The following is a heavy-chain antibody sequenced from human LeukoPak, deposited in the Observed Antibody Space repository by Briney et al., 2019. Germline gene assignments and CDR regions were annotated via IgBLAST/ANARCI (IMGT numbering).Heavy chain of an antibody. CDR3: AIMHGYYDGSGYWVQ. CDR1: GFTFSNYG. V-gene: IGHV3-23*01. Sequence: GGSLRLSCAASGFTFSNYGMIWVRQAPGKGLEWVSLFGVGGNTYYADSVKGRFTISRDNSKNTLYLQMNSLRAEDTAVYYCAIMHGYYDGSGYWVQWGQGTLVTVSS. CDR2: FGVGGNT. J-gene: IGHJ1*01. D-gene: IGHD3-22*01.